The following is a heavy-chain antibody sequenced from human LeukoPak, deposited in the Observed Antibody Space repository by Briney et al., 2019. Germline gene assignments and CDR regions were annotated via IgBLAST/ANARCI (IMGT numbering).Heavy chain of an antibody. Sequence: ASVKVSCKASGYTFTSYAMGWVRQAPGHGLEWMGWINTNTGNPTYAQGFTGRFVFSLDTSVSTAYLQINSLEAEDTAVYYCASFFCINGVCYYLDYWGQGTLVTVSS. CDR3: ASFFCINGVCYYLDY. J-gene: IGHJ4*02. V-gene: IGHV7-4-1*02. CDR1: GYTFTSYA. CDR2: INTNTGNP. D-gene: IGHD2-8*01.